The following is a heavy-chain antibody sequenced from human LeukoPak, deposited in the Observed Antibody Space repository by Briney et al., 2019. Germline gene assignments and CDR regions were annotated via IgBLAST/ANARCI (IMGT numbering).Heavy chain of an antibody. CDR3: ARDLRDIVVVRPFDY. CDR2: INPSGGST. J-gene: IGHJ4*02. Sequence: GASVKVSCKASGYTFTSYYMHWVRQAPGQGLEWMGIINPSGGSTSYAQKFQGRVTMTTDTSTSTAYMELRSLRSDDTAVYYCARDLRDIVVVRPFDYWGQGTLVTVSS. CDR1: GYTFTSYY. V-gene: IGHV1-46*01. D-gene: IGHD2-15*01.